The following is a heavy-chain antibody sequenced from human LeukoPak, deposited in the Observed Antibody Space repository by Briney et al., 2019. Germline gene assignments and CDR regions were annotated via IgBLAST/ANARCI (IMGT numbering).Heavy chain of an antibody. Sequence: SETLSLTCTVSGGSISSSSYSWGWIRQPPGKGLEWIGSIYYSGSTYYNPSLKSRVTISVDTSKNQFSLKLSSVTAADTAVYYCARQVVAAMRDNWFDPWGQGTLVTVSS. D-gene: IGHD2-15*01. J-gene: IGHJ5*02. CDR1: GGSISSSSYS. V-gene: IGHV4-39*07. CDR3: ARQVVAAMRDNWFDP. CDR2: IYYSGST.